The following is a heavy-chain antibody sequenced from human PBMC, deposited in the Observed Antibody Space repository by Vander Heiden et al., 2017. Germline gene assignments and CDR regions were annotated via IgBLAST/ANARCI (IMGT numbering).Heavy chain of an antibody. D-gene: IGHD6-13*01. CDR2: ISSSSSTI. CDR3: ARGVAAAGPDAFDI. CDR1: GFTFSRYS. J-gene: IGHJ3*02. V-gene: IGHV3-48*01. Sequence: EVQLVESGGGLVQPGGSLRLSCAASGFTFSRYSMNWVRQAPGKGLEWVSYISSSSSTIYYADSVKGRFTISRDNAKNSLYLQMNSLRAEDTAVYYCARGVAAAGPDAFDIWGQGTMVTVSS.